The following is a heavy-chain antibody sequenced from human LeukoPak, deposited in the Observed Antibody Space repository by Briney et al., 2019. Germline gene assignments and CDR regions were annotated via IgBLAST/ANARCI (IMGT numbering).Heavy chain of an antibody. Sequence: SVKVSCKASGGTFSSYAISWVRQAPGQGLEWMGGIIPIFGTANYAQKFQGRVTITADESTSTAYMELSSLRSEDTAVYYCARLRRFGELSYYYYGMHVWGQGTTVTVSS. D-gene: IGHD3-10*01. CDR1: GGTFSSYA. J-gene: IGHJ6*02. V-gene: IGHV1-69*01. CDR3: ARLRRFGELSYYYYGMHV. CDR2: IIPIFGTA.